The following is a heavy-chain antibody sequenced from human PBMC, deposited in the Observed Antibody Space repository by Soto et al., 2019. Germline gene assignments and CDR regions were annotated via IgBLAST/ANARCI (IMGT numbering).Heavy chain of an antibody. V-gene: IGHV1-18*01. CDR2: ISAYNGNT. CDR3: ARDTSVVVVAATGYYYGMDV. CDR1: GYTFTSYG. D-gene: IGHD2-15*01. Sequence: QVQLVQSGAEVKKPGASVKVSCKASGYTFTSYGISWVRQAPGQGLEWMGWISAYNGNTNYAQKLQGRVTMTTDTSTSTAYMELRILRSDDTAVYYCARDTSVVVVAATGYYYGMDVWGRGTTVTVSS. J-gene: IGHJ6*02.